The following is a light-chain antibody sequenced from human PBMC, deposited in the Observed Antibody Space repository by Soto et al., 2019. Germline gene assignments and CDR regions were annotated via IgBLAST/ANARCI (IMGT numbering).Light chain of an antibody. CDR2: DAS. J-gene: IGKJ5*01. V-gene: IGKV3-11*01. CDR3: QQRSNWPSIT. CDR1: QSISSY. Sequence: PVTLSLSPGERATLYCRASQSISSYLAWYQQKPGQAPRLLIYDASNRATGIPARFSGSGSGTDFTLTISSLEPEDFAVYYCQQRSNWPSITFGQGTRLEIK.